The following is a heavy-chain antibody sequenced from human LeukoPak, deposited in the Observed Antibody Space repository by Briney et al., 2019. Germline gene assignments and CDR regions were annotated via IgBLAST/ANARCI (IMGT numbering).Heavy chain of an antibody. CDR2: ISAYNGNA. J-gene: IGHJ3*02. CDR1: GYTFTSYG. D-gene: IGHD3-9*01. CDR3: ARYSTYYDILTGSQNAFDI. V-gene: IGHV1-18*01. Sequence: GASVKVSCKASGYTFTSYGISWVRQAPGQGLEWMGWISAYNGNANYAQKLQGRVTITTYTSTSTAYMELRSLRSDDTAVYYCARYSTYYDILTGSQNAFDIWGQGTMVTVSS.